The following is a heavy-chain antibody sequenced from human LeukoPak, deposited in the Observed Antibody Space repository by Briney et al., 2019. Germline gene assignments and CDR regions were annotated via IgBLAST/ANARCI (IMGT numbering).Heavy chain of an antibody. CDR3: ARGGFSGSYILGDY. CDR2: MNPNSGNA. Sequence: ASVKVSCKASGYTFTSYDINWVRQDPGPGREWMGWMNPNSGNAGYAQKFQGRLTVTRNTSISTAYMELSSLRSEDTAVYYCARGGFSGSYILGDYWGQGTLVTVSS. J-gene: IGHJ4*02. D-gene: IGHD1-26*01. CDR1: GYTFTSYD. V-gene: IGHV1-8*01.